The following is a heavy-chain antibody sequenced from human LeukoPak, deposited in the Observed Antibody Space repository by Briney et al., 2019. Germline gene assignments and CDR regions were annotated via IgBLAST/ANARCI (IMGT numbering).Heavy chain of an antibody. CDR1: GGSFSGYY. V-gene: IGHV4-34*01. Sequence: PSETLSLTCAVYGGSFSGYYWSWLRQPPGKGLEWIGEINHSGSTNYNPSLKSRVTISVDTSKNQFSLKLSSVTAADTAVYYCARLRGSYYGSGSYYKYNWFDPWGQGTLVTVSS. CDR2: INHSGST. J-gene: IGHJ5*02. D-gene: IGHD3-10*01. CDR3: ARLRGSYYGSGSYYKYNWFDP.